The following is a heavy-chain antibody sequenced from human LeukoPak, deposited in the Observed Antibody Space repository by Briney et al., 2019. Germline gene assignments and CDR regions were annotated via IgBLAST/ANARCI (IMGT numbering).Heavy chain of an antibody. CDR2: IKQDGSEK. CDR3: ARDSPLDY. V-gene: IGHV3-7*01. Sequence: PGRSLRLSCAASGFTFSSYGMHWVRQAPGKGLEWVANIKQDGSEKYYVDSVKGRFTISRDNGKNSLYLQMNSLRAEDTAVYYCARDSPLDYWGQGTLVTVSS. CDR1: GFTFSSYG. J-gene: IGHJ4*02.